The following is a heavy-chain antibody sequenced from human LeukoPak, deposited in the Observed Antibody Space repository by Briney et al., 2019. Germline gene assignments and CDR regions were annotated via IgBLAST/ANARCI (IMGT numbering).Heavy chain of an antibody. CDR1: GFTFSSYE. Sequence: GGSLRLSCAASGFTFSSYEMNWVRQAPGKGLKWVSYISSSGSTIYYADSVKGRFTISRDNAKNSLYLQMNSLRAEDTAVYYCASHSEYGDYFDYWGQGTLVTVSS. CDR3: ASHSEYGDYFDY. D-gene: IGHD4-17*01. CDR2: ISSSGSTI. J-gene: IGHJ4*02. V-gene: IGHV3-48*03.